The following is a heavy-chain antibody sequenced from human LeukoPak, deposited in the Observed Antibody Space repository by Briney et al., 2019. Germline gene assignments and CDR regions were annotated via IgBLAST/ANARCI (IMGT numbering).Heavy chain of an antibody. J-gene: IGHJ4*02. Sequence: GGSLRLSCAASGFTFSSFPMNWVRQAPGKGLEWVSAITGSGGATYYAASVKGRFTISRDNSKNRLYLQMDFLRAEDTAVYYCAKSVVVGRVFPGLEYWGQGTLVTVSS. CDR1: GFTFSSFP. V-gene: IGHV3-23*01. CDR2: ITGSGGAT. CDR3: AKSVVVGRVFPGLEY. D-gene: IGHD2-21*01.